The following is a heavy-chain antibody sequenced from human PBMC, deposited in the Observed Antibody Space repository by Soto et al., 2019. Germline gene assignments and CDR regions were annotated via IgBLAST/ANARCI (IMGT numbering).Heavy chain of an antibody. Sequence: SETLSLTCTVSGGSISSSSYYWGWIRQPPGKGLEWIGNIYYSGSTYYNPSLRSRVTLSVDTSKNQFSLRLNSVTVADTAVYFCAGFVVPASRNSDFDYWGQGTLVTVSS. CDR1: GGSISSSSYY. CDR2: IYYSGST. J-gene: IGHJ4*02. CDR3: AGFVVPASRNSDFDY. D-gene: IGHD2-15*01. V-gene: IGHV4-39*01.